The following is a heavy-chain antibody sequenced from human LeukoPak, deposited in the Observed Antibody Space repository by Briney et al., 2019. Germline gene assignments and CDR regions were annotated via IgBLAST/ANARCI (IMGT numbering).Heavy chain of an antibody. D-gene: IGHD3-10*01. V-gene: IGHV1-2*02. CDR1: GYSFTSHY. Sequence: GASAKVSCKASGYSFTSHYMHWVRQAPGQGLEWMGWINPNNGGTKYAQNFQRRVTMTRDTSISTAYMELDRLRFDDTAVYYCARDSGEVPDYWGQGTLVTVSS. CDR3: ARDSGEVPDY. CDR2: INPNNGGT. J-gene: IGHJ4*02.